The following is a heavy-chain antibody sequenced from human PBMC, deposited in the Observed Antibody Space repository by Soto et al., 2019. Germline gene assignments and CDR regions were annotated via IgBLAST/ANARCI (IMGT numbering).Heavy chain of an antibody. J-gene: IGHJ4*02. V-gene: IGHV3-23*01. Sequence: VGSLRLSCVASEFTFSNYAMSWVRQAPGKGLEWVSSISDNGGTTYYADSVKGRFTISRDNSKNTLYLQMNSLRAEDTAVYYCAKHTQQLIVYFDYRGQGTQVTLS. D-gene: IGHD6-13*01. CDR3: AKHTQQLIVYFDY. CDR1: EFTFSNYA. CDR2: ISDNGGTT.